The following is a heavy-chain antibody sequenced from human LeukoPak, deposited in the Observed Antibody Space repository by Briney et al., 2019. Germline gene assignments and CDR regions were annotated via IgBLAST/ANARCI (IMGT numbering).Heavy chain of an antibody. CDR1: GHTFTGFY. Sequence: ASVRVSCKASGHTFTGFYVHWVRQAPGQGLEWMGWFNLNSGDTKYAQKFQGRVTMTSDTSIRTTYMEMSRLTADDTAMYYCARWRAAGKHYYYYMDVWGKGTTVTVSS. CDR2: FNLNSGDT. D-gene: IGHD6-13*01. CDR3: ARWRAAGKHYYYYMDV. V-gene: IGHV1-2*02. J-gene: IGHJ6*03.